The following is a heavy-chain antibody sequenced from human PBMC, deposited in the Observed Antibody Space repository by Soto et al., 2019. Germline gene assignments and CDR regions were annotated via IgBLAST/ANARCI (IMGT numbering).Heavy chain of an antibody. CDR3: ARSRSTEYSSPYYYYYYGMDV. Sequence: QVQLVQSGAEVKKPGSSVKVSCKASGGTFSSYAISWVRQAPGQGLEWMGGIIPIFGTANYAQKFQGRVTITADESTSTAYMELSSLRSEDTAVYYCARSRSTEYSSPYYYYYYGMDVWGQGTTVTVSS. D-gene: IGHD6-6*01. CDR2: IIPIFGTA. J-gene: IGHJ6*02. CDR1: GGTFSSYA. V-gene: IGHV1-69*01.